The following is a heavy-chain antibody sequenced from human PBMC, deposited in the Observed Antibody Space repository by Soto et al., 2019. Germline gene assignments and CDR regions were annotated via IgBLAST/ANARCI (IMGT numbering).Heavy chain of an antibody. Sequence: GESLKISCKGSGYSFTSYWISWVRQMPGKGLEWMGRIDPSDSYTNYSPSFHGRITITTDTSTSTLSMELSSLRSEDTAVYFCARDISRRQTYYGMDVWGQGTTVTVSS. V-gene: IGHV5-10-1*01. CDR1: GYSFTSYW. CDR3: ARDISRRQTYYGMDV. D-gene: IGHD2-21*01. J-gene: IGHJ6*02. CDR2: IDPSDSYT.